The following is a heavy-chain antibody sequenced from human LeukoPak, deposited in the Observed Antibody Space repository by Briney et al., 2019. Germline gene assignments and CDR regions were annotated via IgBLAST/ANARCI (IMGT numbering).Heavy chain of an antibody. J-gene: IGHJ6*03. V-gene: IGHV1-69*05. D-gene: IGHD3-10*01. CDR3: ARDHYGSGSYFPGGYYYYMDV. CDR2: IIPIFGTA. Sequence: GSSVKVSCKASGGTFSSYAISWVRQAPGQGLEWMGGIIPIFGTANYAQKFQGRVTITTDESTSTAYMELSSLRSEDTAVYYCARDHYGSGSYFPGGYYYYMDVWGKGTTVTVSS. CDR1: GGTFSSYA.